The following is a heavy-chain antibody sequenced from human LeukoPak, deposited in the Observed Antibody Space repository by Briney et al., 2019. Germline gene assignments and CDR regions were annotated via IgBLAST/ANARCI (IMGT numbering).Heavy chain of an antibody. CDR1: GYTFTSYA. D-gene: IGHD2-2*01. V-gene: IGHV1-3*01. CDR2: INAGNGNT. CDR3: ARDRIVVVPAARHRGGVGY. Sequence: ASVKVSCKASGYTFTSYAMHWVRQAPGQRLEWMGWINAGNGNTKYSQKFQGRVTITRDTSASTAYMELSSLRSEDTAVYYCARDRIVVVPAARHRGGVGYWGQGTLVTVSS. J-gene: IGHJ4*02.